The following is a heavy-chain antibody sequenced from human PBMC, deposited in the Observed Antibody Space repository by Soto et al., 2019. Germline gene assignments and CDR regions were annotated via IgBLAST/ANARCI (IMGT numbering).Heavy chain of an antibody. Sequence: VRLVESGGGLVQPGGSLRLSCAASGFTFSSYWMNWVRQAPGKGLEWVANIKEDGSEKYHIDSVKGRFTISRDNAKNSLYLQMNSLRAEDTAVYYCARESLDIVATIGELDYWGQGTLVTVSS. CDR2: IKEDGSEK. D-gene: IGHD5-12*01. CDR1: GFTFSSYW. V-gene: IGHV3-7*01. J-gene: IGHJ4*02. CDR3: ARESLDIVATIGELDY.